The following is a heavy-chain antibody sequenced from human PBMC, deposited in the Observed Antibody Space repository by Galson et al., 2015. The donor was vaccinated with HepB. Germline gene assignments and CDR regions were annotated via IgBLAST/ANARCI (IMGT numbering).Heavy chain of an antibody. CDR1: GFTFSSYA. CDR3: AKGGRGITIFGVVIMKGSLDYYYMDV. D-gene: IGHD3-3*01. V-gene: IGHV3-23*01. Sequence: SLRLSCAASGFTFSSYAMSWVRQAPGKGLEWVSAISGSGGSTYYADSVKGRFTISRDNSKNTLYLQMNSLRAEDTAVYYCAKGGRGITIFGVVIMKGSLDYYYMDVWGKGTTVTVSS. J-gene: IGHJ6*03. CDR2: ISGSGGST.